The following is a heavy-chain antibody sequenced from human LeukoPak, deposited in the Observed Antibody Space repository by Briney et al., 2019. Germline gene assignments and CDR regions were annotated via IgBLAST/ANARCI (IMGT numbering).Heavy chain of an antibody. J-gene: IGHJ4*02. V-gene: IGHV3-30*18. CDR2: ISYDGSNK. D-gene: IGHD4-23*01. CDR1: GFTFSNYG. CDR3: AKDGSRYGDNRAVYFDY. Sequence: GGSLRLSCAASGFTFSNYGMHWVRQAPGKGLEWVAVISYDGSNKYYADSVKGRFTISRDNSKDTLYLQMNSLRAEDTAVYYCAKDGSRYGDNRAVYFDYWGQGTLVTVSS.